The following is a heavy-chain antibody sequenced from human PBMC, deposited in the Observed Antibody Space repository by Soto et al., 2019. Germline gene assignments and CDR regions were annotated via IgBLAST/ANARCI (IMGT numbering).Heavy chain of an antibody. CDR1: GFTFSSYA. V-gene: IGHV3-23*01. Sequence: EVQLLESGGGLVQPGGSLRLSCAASGFTFSSYAMSWVRQAPGKGLEWVSAISGSGGSTYYADSVKGRFTISRDNSKNTLYLQMNSLRAEVTAVYYCAKDQNYYGSGSYWDYWGQGTLVTVSS. J-gene: IGHJ4*02. D-gene: IGHD3-10*01. CDR2: ISGSGGST. CDR3: AKDQNYYGSGSYWDY.